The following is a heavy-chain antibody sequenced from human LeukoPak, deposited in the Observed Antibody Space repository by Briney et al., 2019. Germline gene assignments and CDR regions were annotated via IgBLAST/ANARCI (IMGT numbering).Heavy chain of an antibody. J-gene: IGHJ4*02. Sequence: GGSLRLSCAASGFTFSSYAMHWVRQAPGKGLEYASAISSNGGSTYYANSVKGRFTISRDNSKNTLYLQMGSPRAEDMAVYYCARGGYDILTGYKNWGQGTLVTVSP. CDR3: ARGGYDILTGYKN. V-gene: IGHV3-64*01. CDR1: GFTFSSYA. CDR2: ISSNGGST. D-gene: IGHD3-9*01.